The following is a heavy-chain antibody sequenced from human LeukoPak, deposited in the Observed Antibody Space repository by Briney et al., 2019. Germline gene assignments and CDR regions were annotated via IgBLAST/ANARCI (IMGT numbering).Heavy chain of an antibody. D-gene: IGHD6-13*01. J-gene: IGHJ4*02. V-gene: IGHV1-58*02. CDR1: GFTFISSA. CDR2: IGVGSGNT. CDR3: AAVKGSSQYSGLAY. Sequence: SVKVSCKASGFTFISSAMQWVRQARGQRLEWIGWIGVGSGNTKYAQKFQERVTITRDMSTSTAYMELSSLRSEDTAVYYCAAVKGSSQYSGLAYWGQGTLVTVSS.